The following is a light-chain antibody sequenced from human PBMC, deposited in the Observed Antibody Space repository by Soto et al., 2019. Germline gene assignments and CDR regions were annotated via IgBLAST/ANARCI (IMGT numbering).Light chain of an antibody. J-gene: IGKJ2*01. CDR2: EAS. CDR3: QQYNSYPYT. V-gene: IGKV1-5*03. Sequence: DIQMTQSPSTLSASVGDRVTITCRASQSISTWLAWYQQKPGKAPKLLIYEASSFQSGVPPRFSGTGSGTKFTLSITNLHPDDFATYYCQQYNSYPYTFGQGTKLEIK. CDR1: QSISTW.